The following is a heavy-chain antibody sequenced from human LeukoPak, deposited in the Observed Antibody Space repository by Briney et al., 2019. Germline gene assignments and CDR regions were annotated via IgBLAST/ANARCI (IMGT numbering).Heavy chain of an antibody. CDR2: ISYDGSNK. J-gene: IGHJ6*02. Sequence: PGGSLRLSCAASGFTFSSYAMHWVRQAPGKGLEWVAVISYDGSNKYYADSVKGRFTISRDNSKNTLYLQMNSLRAEDTAVYYCAKECRSGYYYHYGMDVWGQGTTVTVSS. CDR3: AKECRSGYYYHYGMDV. CDR1: GFTFSSYA. D-gene: IGHD2-2*01. V-gene: IGHV3-30-3*01.